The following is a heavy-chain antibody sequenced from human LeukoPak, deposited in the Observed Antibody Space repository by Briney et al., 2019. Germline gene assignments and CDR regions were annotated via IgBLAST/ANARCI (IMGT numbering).Heavy chain of an antibody. J-gene: IGHJ6*02. V-gene: IGHV3-11*01. CDR3: ARYSSGWYSPMDV. Sequence: GGSLRLSCAASGFTFGDYYMRWIRQAPGKGLECVSYISSSGSTIYYTDSVKGRFTISRDNAKNSLYLQMNSLRAEDTAVYYCARYSSGWYSPMDVWGQGTTVTVSS. CDR2: ISSSGSTI. CDR1: GFTFGDYY. D-gene: IGHD6-19*01.